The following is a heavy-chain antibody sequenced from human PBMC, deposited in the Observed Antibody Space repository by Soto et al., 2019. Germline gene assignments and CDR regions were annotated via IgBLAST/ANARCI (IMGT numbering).Heavy chain of an antibody. J-gene: IGHJ5*02. CDR2: IYRSGTT. CDR3: ARGGPWTWFGP. Sequence: QVQLQESGPGLVKPSQTLSLTCNVSGDSISSGDHYWSWIRQPPGKGLEWIGYIYRSGTTDYNPSINIRVIISVDRTKNPFALKLTSVTAADTAMYYYARGGPWTWFGPWGQGTLVTVSS. D-gene: IGHD1-1*01. CDR1: GDSISSGDHY. V-gene: IGHV4-30-4*01.